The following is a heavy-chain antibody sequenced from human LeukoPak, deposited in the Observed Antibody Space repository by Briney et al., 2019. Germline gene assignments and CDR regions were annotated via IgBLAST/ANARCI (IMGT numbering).Heavy chain of an antibody. V-gene: IGHV3-48*03. D-gene: IGHD3-10*02. CDR1: GFTLSTYA. CDR3: AELGITMIGGV. Sequence: GGSLRLSCAASGFTLSTYAMSWVRQTPGKGLEWVSYISSSGSTIYYADSVKGRFTISRDNAKNSLYLQMNSLRAEDTAVYYCAELGITMIGGVWGKGTTVTISS. CDR2: ISSSGSTI. J-gene: IGHJ6*04.